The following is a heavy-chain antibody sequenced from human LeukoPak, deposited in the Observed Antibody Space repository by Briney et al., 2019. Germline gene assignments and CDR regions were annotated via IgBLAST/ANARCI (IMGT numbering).Heavy chain of an antibody. V-gene: IGHV3-23*01. CDR1: GFTFSSYA. D-gene: IGHD6-19*01. Sequence: GGSLRLSCAASGFTFSSYAMSWVRQAPGKGLEWVSGISGSGDNTYYADSVKGRFTISRDNSKNTLYVQMNSLRAEDTAVYYCARASGWYYFDYWGQGTLVTVSS. CDR3: ARASGWYYFDY. CDR2: ISGSGDNT. J-gene: IGHJ4*02.